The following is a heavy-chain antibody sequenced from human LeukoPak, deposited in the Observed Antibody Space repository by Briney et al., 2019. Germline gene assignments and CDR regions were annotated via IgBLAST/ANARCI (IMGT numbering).Heavy chain of an antibody. Sequence: AGSLRLSCAASGFTFSSYWMHWVRQAPGKGLVWVSRINSDGSSTSYADSVKGRFTISRDNAKNTLYLQMNSLRAEDTAVYYCARSIQLWLTYGMDVWGQGTTVTVSS. CDR1: GFTFSSYW. CDR2: INSDGSST. D-gene: IGHD5-18*01. J-gene: IGHJ6*02. V-gene: IGHV3-74*01. CDR3: ARSIQLWLTYGMDV.